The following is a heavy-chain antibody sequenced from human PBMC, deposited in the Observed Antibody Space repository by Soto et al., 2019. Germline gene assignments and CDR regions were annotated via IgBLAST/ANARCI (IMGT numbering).Heavy chain of an antibody. D-gene: IGHD6-19*01. CDR3: ARMAVTTFYYYAMDV. V-gene: IGHV4-28*01. CDR1: GYSIRSSDW. J-gene: IGHJ6*02. Sequence: SDTLSLTCAVYGYSIRSSDWWGWIRQPPGKGLEWIGYITHGGSTNYNPSLKRRVTMSVDPSKNQFSLNLTSVTAVDTAVYYCARMAVTTFYYYAMDVWGQGTTVTVS. CDR2: ITHGGST.